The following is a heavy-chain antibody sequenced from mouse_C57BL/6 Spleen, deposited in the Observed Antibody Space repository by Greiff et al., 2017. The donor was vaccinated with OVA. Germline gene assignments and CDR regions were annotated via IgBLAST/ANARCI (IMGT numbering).Heavy chain of an antibody. CDR2: LYPGDGDT. CDR3: ARSEYDYEYYFDY. CDR1: GYAFSSSW. Sequence: QVQLQQSGPELVKPGASVKISCKASGYAFSSSWMNWVKQRPGKGLEWIGRLYPGDGDTNSNGKFKGKATLTADKSSSTAYMQLSSLTSEDSAVYFCARSEYDYEYYFDYWGQGTTLTVSS. D-gene: IGHD2-4*01. J-gene: IGHJ2*01. V-gene: IGHV1-82*01.